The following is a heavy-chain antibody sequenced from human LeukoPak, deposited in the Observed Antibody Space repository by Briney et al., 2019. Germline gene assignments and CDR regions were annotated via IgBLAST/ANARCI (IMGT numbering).Heavy chain of an antibody. CDR2: ISGSGGST. CDR3: AKNVGYCSSDWYGCFDY. D-gene: IGHD2-15*01. V-gene: IGHV3-23*01. Sequence: GGSLKLSCAASGFTFSSYAMSWVRQVPGKGLEWVACISGSGGSTYYADSGEGRFNISRDNPKNTLYLQMNSLRAEDTAVYYCAKNVGYCSSDWYGCFDYWGQGTLVTVSS. CDR1: GFTFSSYA. J-gene: IGHJ4*02.